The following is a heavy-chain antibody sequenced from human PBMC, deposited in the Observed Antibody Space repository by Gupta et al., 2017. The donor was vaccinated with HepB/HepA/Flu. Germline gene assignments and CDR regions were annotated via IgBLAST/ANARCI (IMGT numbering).Heavy chain of an antibody. D-gene: IGHD1-26*01. CDR1: GGSITDEY. J-gene: IGHJ5*02. CDR3: ARWEKYRRVFDP. Sequence: QVQLQESGPGLVKSSETLSLTCTVSGGSITDEYWTWVRQAAGKGLECSGRMYSSGTTVYNPYFKSRDTMSLDTAKNQFSLTLRSVTAADTAVYYCARWEKYRRVFDPWGQGTLVTVSS. CDR2: MYSSGTT. V-gene: IGHV4-4*07.